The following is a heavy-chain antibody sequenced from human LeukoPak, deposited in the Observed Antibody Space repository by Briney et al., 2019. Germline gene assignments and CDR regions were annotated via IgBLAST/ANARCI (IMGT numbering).Heavy chain of an antibody. CDR2: ISTDNGNT. CDR3: ARDIATTGIGAFDI. Sequence: ASVKVSCKASGYSFSSYGISWLRQAPGQGLEWMGWISTDNGNTYYAQKFQGRVSMTTDTSTSTVYLELRSLRSDDTAVYYCARDIATTGIGAFDIWGQGTLVTVSS. CDR1: GYSFSSYG. J-gene: IGHJ3*02. D-gene: IGHD6-13*01. V-gene: IGHV1-18*01.